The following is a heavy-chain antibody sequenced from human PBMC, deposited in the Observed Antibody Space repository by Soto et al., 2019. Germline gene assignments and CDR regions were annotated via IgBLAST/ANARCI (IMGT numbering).Heavy chain of an antibody. V-gene: IGHV3-53*01. CDR2: IYSGGST. CDR3: RSERYSSSWYDPNYYYYGMDV. Sequence: EVQLVESGGGLIQPGGSLRLSCAASGFTVSSNYMSWVRQAPGKGLEWVSVIYSGGSTYYADSVKGRFTISRDNFKYTLYLQINSLRAEDTAVYYCRSERYSSSWYDPNYYYYGMDVWGQGTTVTVSS. CDR1: GFTVSSNY. J-gene: IGHJ6*02. D-gene: IGHD6-13*01.